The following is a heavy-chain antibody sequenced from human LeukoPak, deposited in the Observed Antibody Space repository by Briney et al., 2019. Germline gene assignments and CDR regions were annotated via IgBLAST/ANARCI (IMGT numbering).Heavy chain of an antibody. J-gene: IGHJ4*02. CDR1: GFTTSDHY. Sequence: QSGGSLRLSCAASGFTTSDHYMDWVRQAPGKGLEWVGRTRNKPNGYTTDHAASVKGGFTISRDDSKNSLFLQMNSLKTEDTAVYYCVRVHHGDYFDYWGQGTLVTVSS. D-gene: IGHD4-17*01. CDR3: VRVHHGDYFDY. CDR2: TRNKPNGYTT. V-gene: IGHV3-72*01.